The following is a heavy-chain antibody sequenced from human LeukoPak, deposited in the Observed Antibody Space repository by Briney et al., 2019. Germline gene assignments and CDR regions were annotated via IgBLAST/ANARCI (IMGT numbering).Heavy chain of an antibody. Sequence: GGSLRLSCAASGFTFSSYSMNWVRQPPGKGLEWVSYISSSGSTIYYAASVKGRFNISRDNAKNSLYLQMNSLRAEDTAVYYCASKLSGYSYGYNDYWGQGTLVTVSS. J-gene: IGHJ4*02. D-gene: IGHD5-18*01. CDR1: GFTFSSYS. CDR3: ASKLSGYSYGYNDY. CDR2: ISSSGSTI. V-gene: IGHV3-48*01.